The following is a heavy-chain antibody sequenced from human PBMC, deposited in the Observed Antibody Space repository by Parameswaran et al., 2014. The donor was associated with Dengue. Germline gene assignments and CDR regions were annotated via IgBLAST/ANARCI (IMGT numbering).Heavy chain of an antibody. D-gene: IGHD3-3*01. CDR2: MYRDGSR. Sequence: VRQAPGKGLEWVSVMYRDGSRYYADSVKGRFTISRDNSKNMLYLQVSPLRAEDTAVYYCARLPPRNTIFGVVHYGMDVWGQGTTVTVSS. CDR3: ARLPPRNTIFGVVHYGMDV. J-gene: IGHJ6*02. V-gene: IGHV3-53*01.